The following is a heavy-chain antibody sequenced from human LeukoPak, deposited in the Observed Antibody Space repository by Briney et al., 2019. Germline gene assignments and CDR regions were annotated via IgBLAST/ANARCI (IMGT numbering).Heavy chain of an antibody. V-gene: IGHV1-69*05. Sequence: ASVKVSCKTSGESFSSHGISWVRQAPGQGLEWMGGIIPVFHTAKYAQNFQDRLTITTDESTDTVYMELSRLRSDDTAVYYCARDHSPIWGMVRGAPLYWGQGTLVTVSS. CDR2: IIPVFHTA. CDR1: GESFSSHG. D-gene: IGHD3-10*01. CDR3: ARDHSPIWGMVRGAPLY. J-gene: IGHJ4*02.